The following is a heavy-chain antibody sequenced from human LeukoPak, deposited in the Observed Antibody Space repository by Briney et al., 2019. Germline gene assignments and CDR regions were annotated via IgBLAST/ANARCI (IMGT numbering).Heavy chain of an antibody. CDR2: ISSSSSYI. CDR3: ARDLSAMVMNDAFDI. D-gene: IGHD5-18*01. Sequence: GGSLRLSCAASGFTFSSYSMNWVRQAPGKGLEWVSSISSSSSYIYYAGSVKGRFTISRDNAKNSLYLQMNSLRAEDTAVYYCARDLSAMVMNDAFDIWGQGTMVTVSS. V-gene: IGHV3-21*01. CDR1: GFTFSSYS. J-gene: IGHJ3*02.